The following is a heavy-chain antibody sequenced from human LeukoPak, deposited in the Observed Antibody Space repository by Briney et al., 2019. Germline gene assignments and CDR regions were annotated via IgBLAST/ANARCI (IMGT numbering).Heavy chain of an antibody. V-gene: IGHV3-43D*03. CDR2: ISWDGGST. Sequence: GGSLRLSCAASGFTFSSYAMHWVRQTPGKGLEWVSLISWDGGSTYYADSVKGRFTISRDNSNNSLYLQMNSLRAEDTALYYCAKDSRGITGTTGYFDYWGQGALVTVSS. CDR3: AKDSRGITGTTGYFDY. J-gene: IGHJ4*02. D-gene: IGHD1-20*01. CDR1: GFTFSSYA.